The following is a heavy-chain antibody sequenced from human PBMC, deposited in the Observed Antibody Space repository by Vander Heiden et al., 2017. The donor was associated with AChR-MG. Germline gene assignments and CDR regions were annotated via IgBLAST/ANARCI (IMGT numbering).Heavy chain of an antibody. CDR3: AKGRHGDRGEYYWYYYSMDV. V-gene: IGHV3-9*01. CDR1: GILFDDYA. CDR2: ISWNSGTI. Sequence: DVRLVESGGGLVQPGRSLRLSCVASGILFDDYAMHWGRKAPGKGLEWVSGISWNSGTIGYADSVKGRFTSSRDNSKNSLYLQMNSLRPEDTAFYYGAKGRHGDRGEYYWYYYSMDVWGQGTTVTVSS. J-gene: IGHJ6*02. D-gene: IGHD3-10*01.